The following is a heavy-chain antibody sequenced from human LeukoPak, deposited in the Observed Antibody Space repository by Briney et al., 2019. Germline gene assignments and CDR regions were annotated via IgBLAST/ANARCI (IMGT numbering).Heavy chain of an antibody. Sequence: GGSLRLSCAASGFTFSSYAMSWVRQAPGKGLEWVSAISGSGGSTYYADSVKGRFTISRDNSKNTLYLQMNSLRAEDTAVYYCAKDRSSGWSAEYFQHWGQGTLVTVSS. D-gene: IGHD5-12*01. CDR1: GFTFSSYA. V-gene: IGHV3-23*01. CDR3: AKDRSSGWSAEYFQH. J-gene: IGHJ1*01. CDR2: ISGSGGST.